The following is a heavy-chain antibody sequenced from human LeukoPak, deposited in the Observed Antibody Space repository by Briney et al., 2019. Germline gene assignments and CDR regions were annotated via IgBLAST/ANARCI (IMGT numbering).Heavy chain of an antibody. CDR2: ISSSGRTT. J-gene: IGHJ5*02. D-gene: IGHD3-3*01. CDR3: ASGESATTFFFGFGMDLVGQQYNWFDP. V-gene: IGHV3-48*03. CDR1: GFTFSSYE. Sequence: GGSLRLSCAASGFTFSSYEMNWVRQAPGKGLEWISYISSSGRTTHYADSVKGRFTISRDNVRNSLYLQMNSLRAEDTAVYYCASGESATTFFFGFGMDLVGQQYNWFDPWGQGTLVTVSS.